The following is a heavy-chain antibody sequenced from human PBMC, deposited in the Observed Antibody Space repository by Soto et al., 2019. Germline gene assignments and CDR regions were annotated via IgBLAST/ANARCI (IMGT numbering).Heavy chain of an antibody. Sequence: APVEVSWEGSGVTFASFCIRWACQAPGQGLEWMGWISAYNGNTNYAQKLQGRVTMTTDTSTSTAYMELRSLRSDDTAVYYCARTNIAVAGSDYWGQGTLVTVSS. CDR3: ARTNIAVAGSDY. V-gene: IGHV1-18*01. J-gene: IGHJ4*02. D-gene: IGHD6-19*01. CDR2: ISAYNGNT. CDR1: GVTFASFC.